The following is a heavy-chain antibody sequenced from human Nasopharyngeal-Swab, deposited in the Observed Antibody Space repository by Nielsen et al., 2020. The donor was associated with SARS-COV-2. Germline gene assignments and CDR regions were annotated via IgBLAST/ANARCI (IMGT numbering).Heavy chain of an antibody. V-gene: IGHV3-11*04. Sequence: GESLKISCVASGLTFSDYYMSWIRQAPGKGLEWVSYMSNSGSTIYYADSVKGRFTISRDNAKNSLYLQMNSLRAEDAAVYYCATGEPNYYYYYGMDVWGQGTTVTVSS. D-gene: IGHD1-14*01. CDR3: ATGEPNYYYYYGMDV. CDR2: MSNSGSTI. CDR1: GLTFSDYY. J-gene: IGHJ6*02.